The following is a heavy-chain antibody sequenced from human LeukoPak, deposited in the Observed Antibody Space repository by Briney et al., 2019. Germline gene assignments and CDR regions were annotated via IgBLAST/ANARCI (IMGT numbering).Heavy chain of an antibody. CDR2: ISAYNGNT. J-gene: IGHJ4*02. CDR3: ARENYYDSSGYYNLVDY. V-gene: IGHV1-18*01. D-gene: IGHD3-22*01. CDR1: GCTFTSYG. Sequence: ASVKVSCKASGCTFTSYGISWVRQAPGQGLEWMGWISAYNGNTNYAQKLQGRVTMTTDTSTSTAYMELRSLRSDDTAVYYCARENYYDSSGYYNLVDYWGQGTLVTVSS.